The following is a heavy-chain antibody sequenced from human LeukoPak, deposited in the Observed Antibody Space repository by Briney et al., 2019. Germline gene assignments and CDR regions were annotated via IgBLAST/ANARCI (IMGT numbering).Heavy chain of an antibody. D-gene: IGHD6-13*01. CDR2: MSNSGST. Sequence: SETLSLTCTVSGGSISSSSYYWGWIRQPPGKGLEWIVTMSNSGSTYYNPSLKSRVTLAGDTAKTQFSLKLCSVTAADTAVYYCARRSQAAAGRGIDYWGQGTLVTVSS. CDR1: GGSISSSSYY. V-gene: IGHV4-39*01. J-gene: IGHJ4*02. CDR3: ARRSQAAAGRGIDY.